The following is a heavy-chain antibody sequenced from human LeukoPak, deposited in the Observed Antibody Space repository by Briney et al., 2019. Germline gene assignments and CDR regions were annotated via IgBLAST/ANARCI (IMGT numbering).Heavy chain of an antibody. J-gene: IGHJ5*02. CDR2: IFYSGST. D-gene: IGHD1-26*01. CDR3: ARLRGSYRYNWFDP. V-gene: IGHV4-39*07. CDR1: GGSISTSSYY. Sequence: SETLSLTRTVSGGSISTSSYYWGWVRQPPGKGLEWLGNIFYSGSTYYSPSLKSRVTISLDTSRNQFSLKLNSVTAADTAVYYCARLRGSYRYNWFDPWGQGTLVTVSS.